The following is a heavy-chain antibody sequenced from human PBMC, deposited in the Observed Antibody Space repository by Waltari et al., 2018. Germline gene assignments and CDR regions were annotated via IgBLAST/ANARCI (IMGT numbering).Heavy chain of an antibody. Sequence: QVQLVQSGAELKTPGASVSVSCKTSGYTFTNFYFHWVRQAPGQGLEWMGWIHPGGGDTNYAQKFQGRVTLTRDTSIDTAYLELNGLTSDDTAIYYCARDHNWGPDYWGQGTLVTVSS. CDR2: IHPGGGDT. V-gene: IGHV1-2*02. CDR1: GYTFTNFY. CDR3: ARDHNWGPDY. D-gene: IGHD7-27*01. J-gene: IGHJ4*02.